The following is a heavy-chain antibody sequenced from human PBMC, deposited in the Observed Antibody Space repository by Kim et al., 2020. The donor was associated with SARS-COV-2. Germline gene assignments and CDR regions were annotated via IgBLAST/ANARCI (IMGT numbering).Heavy chain of an antibody. V-gene: IGHV5-51*01. Sequence: PSFQGQVTISADKSISTAYLQWSSLKASDTAMYYCARLLPNYYGSGSLDYWGQGTLVTVSS. D-gene: IGHD3-10*01. CDR3: ARLLPNYYGSGSLDY. J-gene: IGHJ4*02.